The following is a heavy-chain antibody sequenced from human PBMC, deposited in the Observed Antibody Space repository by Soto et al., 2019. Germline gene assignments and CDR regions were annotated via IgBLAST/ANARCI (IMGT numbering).Heavy chain of an antibody. Sequence: QVQLVQCGAEVKKPGSSVKVSCKASGGTFSSYAISWVRQAPGQGLEWMGGIIPIFGTTNYAQKFQGRVTITADESTSTAYMELSSLRSEDTAMYYCARVVTVVKSFHYWYFDLWGRGTLVTVSS. V-gene: IGHV1-69*12. J-gene: IGHJ2*01. D-gene: IGHD2-15*01. CDR1: GGTFSSYA. CDR2: IIPIFGTT. CDR3: ARVVTVVKSFHYWYFDL.